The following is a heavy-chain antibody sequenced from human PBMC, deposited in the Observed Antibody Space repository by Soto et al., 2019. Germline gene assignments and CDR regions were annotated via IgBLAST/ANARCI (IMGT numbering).Heavy chain of an antibody. CDR1: GFTFSSYG. CDR3: AKGYYGSGSYLFDY. CDR2: ISYDGSNK. Sequence: QVQLVESGGGVVQPGRSLRLSCAASGFTFSSYGMHWVRQAPGKGLEWVAVISYDGSNKYYADSVKGRFTISRDNSKNTLYLQMNSLRAEDTAVYYCAKGYYGSGSYLFDYWGQGTLVTVSS. D-gene: IGHD3-10*01. V-gene: IGHV3-30*18. J-gene: IGHJ4*02.